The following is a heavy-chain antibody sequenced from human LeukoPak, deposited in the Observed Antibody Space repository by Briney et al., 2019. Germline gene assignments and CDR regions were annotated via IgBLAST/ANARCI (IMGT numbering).Heavy chain of an antibody. Sequence: GGSLRLSCAASGFTFSSYAMSWVRQAPGKGLEWVSAISGSGGSTYYADSVKGRFTISRDNSKNTLYLQMNSLRAEDTAVYYCAKGGDDSSGYYSYFDYWGQGTLVTVSS. J-gene: IGHJ4*02. V-gene: IGHV3-23*01. CDR3: AKGGDDSSGYYSYFDY. D-gene: IGHD3-22*01. CDR2: ISGSGGST. CDR1: GFTFSSYA.